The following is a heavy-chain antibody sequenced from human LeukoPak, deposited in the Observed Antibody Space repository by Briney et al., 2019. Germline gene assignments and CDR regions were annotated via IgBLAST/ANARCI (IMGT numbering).Heavy chain of an antibody. V-gene: IGHV3-48*03. J-gene: IGHJ4*02. CDR3: ASSGSSGSVFFDS. CDR1: GFTFSSYA. CDR2: ISSSGGTI. D-gene: IGHD6-19*01. Sequence: PGGSLRLSCAVSGFTFSSYAMTWVRQAPGKGLEWVSYISSSGGTIYYADSMKGRFSISRDNAKNSLYLQMNSLRAEDTAVYYCASSGSSGSVFFDSWGQGTLVTVSS.